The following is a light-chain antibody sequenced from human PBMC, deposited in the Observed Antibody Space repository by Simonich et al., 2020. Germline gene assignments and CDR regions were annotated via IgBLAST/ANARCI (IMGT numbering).Light chain of an antibody. CDR3: QQLNSYPWT. CDR2: AAS. J-gene: IGKJ1*01. V-gene: IGKV1-9*01. Sequence: DIQLTQSPSLLSASVGDRVTITCRASQGISSSLAWYQQKPGKAPNLLIYAASTLQSGVPSRFSGSGSGTEFTLTISSLQPEDFATYYCQQLNSYPWTFGQGTKVEIK. CDR1: QGISSS.